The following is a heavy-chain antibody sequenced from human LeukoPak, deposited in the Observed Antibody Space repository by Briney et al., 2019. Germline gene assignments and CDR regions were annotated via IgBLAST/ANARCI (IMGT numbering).Heavy chain of an antibody. CDR3: AYCGGDCYEDYFDY. CDR2: ISYDGSNK. Sequence: GRSLRLSCAASGFTFSSYGMHWVRQAPGKGLEWVAVISYDGSNKYYADSVKGRFTISRDNSKNTLYLQMNSLRAEDTAVYYAAYCGGDCYEDYFDYWGQGTLVTVSS. V-gene: IGHV3-30*03. CDR1: GFTFSSYG. J-gene: IGHJ4*02. D-gene: IGHD2-21*02.